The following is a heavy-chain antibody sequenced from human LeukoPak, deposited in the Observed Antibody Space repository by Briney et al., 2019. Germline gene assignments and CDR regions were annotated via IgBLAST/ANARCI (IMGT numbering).Heavy chain of an antibody. J-gene: IGHJ4*02. Sequence: PGGSLRLSCTASGFTFGDYAMSWIRQAPGKGLEWVSYISSGGSNIYDADSVRGRFTISRDNTKNSLYLQMNSLRAEDTAVYYCSRNGKWSGPNDYWGQGTLVTVSS. CDR1: GFTFGDYA. D-gene: IGHD3-3*01. V-gene: IGHV3-11*04. CDR2: ISSGGSNI. CDR3: SRNGKWSGPNDY.